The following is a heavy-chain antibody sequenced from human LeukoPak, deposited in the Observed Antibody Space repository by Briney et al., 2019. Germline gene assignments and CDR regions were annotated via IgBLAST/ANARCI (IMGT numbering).Heavy chain of an antibody. J-gene: IGHJ4*02. D-gene: IGHD2-21*01. Sequence: GGSLRLSCAASGFTFSRYGMHWVRQAPGKGLEWVADISYDGSNEYYADSVKGRFSIFRDNAKNTLYLQMNSLRAEDTAVYYCAKGMVIDTGDYWGQGTLVTVSS. V-gene: IGHV3-30*18. CDR3: AKGMVIDTGDY. CDR1: GFTFSRYG. CDR2: ISYDGSNE.